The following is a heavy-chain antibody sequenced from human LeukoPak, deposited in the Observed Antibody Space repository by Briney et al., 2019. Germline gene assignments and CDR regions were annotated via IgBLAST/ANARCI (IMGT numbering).Heavy chain of an antibody. Sequence: PGGSLRLSCAASGFTFDDYAMHWVRQAPGKGLEWVSLSGDGGSTYYADSVKGRFTISRDNSKNSLYLQMNSLRTEDTALYYCAKGMATSFDYWGQGTLVTVSS. V-gene: IGHV3-43*02. J-gene: IGHJ4*02. CDR3: AKGMATSFDY. CDR1: GFTFDDYA. CDR2: SGDGGST. D-gene: IGHD5-24*01.